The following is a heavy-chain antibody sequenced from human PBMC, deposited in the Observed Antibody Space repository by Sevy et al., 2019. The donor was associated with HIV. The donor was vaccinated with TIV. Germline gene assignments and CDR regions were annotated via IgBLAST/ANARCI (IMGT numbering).Heavy chain of an antibody. J-gene: IGHJ6*03. CDR2: LYYEGTT. Sequence: SETLSLTCGVSGGSISSISNYWGWIRQPPGRELEWIGSLYYEGTTYYNPSLQSRVRISGNTSKNLFSLDLTSVTAADTAVYYCASISPCYHYMDVWGKGTTVTVSS. V-gene: IGHV4-39*01. CDR3: ASISPCYHYMDV. CDR1: GGSISSISNY.